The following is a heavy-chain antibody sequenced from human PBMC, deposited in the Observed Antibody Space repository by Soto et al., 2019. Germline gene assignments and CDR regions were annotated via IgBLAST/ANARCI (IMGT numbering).Heavy chain of an antibody. J-gene: IGHJ6*01. Sequence: QVQVQQSGPGLVKPSETLSLTCTVSSGPSKSHNWGWIRQPPGRGLEWIGYVYDTWSTSYNPSLKSRVTVSADPSTNRISLTLRFVTAADTAVYYCVRQGIGFLHGLVDVWGLGTTVIVSS. V-gene: IGHV4-59*08. CDR2: VYDTWST. CDR3: VRQGIGFLHGLVDV. D-gene: IGHD3-10*01. CDR1: SGPSKSHN.